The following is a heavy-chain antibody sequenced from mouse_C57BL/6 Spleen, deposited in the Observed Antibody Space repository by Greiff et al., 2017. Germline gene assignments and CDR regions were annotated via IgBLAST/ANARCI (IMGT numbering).Heavy chain of an antibody. CDR2: IYPGDGDT. J-gene: IGHJ4*01. Sequence: QVQLQQSGPELVKPGASVKISCKASGYAFSSSWMNWVKQRPGKGLEWIGRIYPGDGDTNYNGKFKGKATLTADKSSSTAYMQLSSLTSEDSAVYFCARMGVSYAMDYWGQGTSVTVSS. CDR3: ARMGVSYAMDY. V-gene: IGHV1-82*01. CDR1: GYAFSSSW.